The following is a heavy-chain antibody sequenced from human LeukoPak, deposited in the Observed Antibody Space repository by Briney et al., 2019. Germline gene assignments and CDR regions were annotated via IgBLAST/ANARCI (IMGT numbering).Heavy chain of an antibody. CDR2: ITGSGGTT. Sequence: GGSLRLSCAASGFTFSSYAMSWVRQAPGKGLEWVSAITGSGGTTYYADSVKGRFTISRDNPKNTLYLQMNSLRAEDTAVYYCAKDLPSVTTVGGTNHCGLDVWGQGTTVTVSS. D-gene: IGHD4-17*01. V-gene: IGHV3-23*01. CDR1: GFTFSSYA. CDR3: AKDLPSVTTVGGTNHCGLDV. J-gene: IGHJ6*02.